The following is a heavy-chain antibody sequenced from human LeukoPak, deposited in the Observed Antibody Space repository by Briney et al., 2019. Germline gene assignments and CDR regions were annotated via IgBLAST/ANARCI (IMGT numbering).Heavy chain of an antibody. Sequence: GRSLRLSRAASKFTFSNYGMHWVRQAPGKGLEWVAVISSDGSNKYYADSVKGRFTISRDNSKNTLYLQMNSLRAEDTAVYCCAKCPSGVLRYFAPIDYGGQGTLVTVSS. CDR1: KFTFSNYG. CDR2: ISSDGSNK. J-gene: IGHJ4*02. CDR3: AKCPSGVLRYFAPIDY. D-gene: IGHD3-9*01. V-gene: IGHV3-30*18.